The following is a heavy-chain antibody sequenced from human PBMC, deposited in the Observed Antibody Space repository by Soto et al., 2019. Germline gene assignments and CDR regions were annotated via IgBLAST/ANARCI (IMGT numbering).Heavy chain of an antibody. J-gene: IGHJ3*02. CDR2: IIPMLGIS. D-gene: IGHD2-21*01. V-gene: IGHV1-69*02. Sequence: QVQLVQSGAEVKKPGSAVKVSCKDSGGTFSTYSMFWVRQAPGQGLEWMGRIIPMLGISNYAQKFQGRVTISADKSTGTAYXXLXXXXXXXXXXXXXXXXXWSGEVFDIWGQGTMVTV. CDR3: XXXXWSGEVFDI. CDR1: GGTFSTYS.